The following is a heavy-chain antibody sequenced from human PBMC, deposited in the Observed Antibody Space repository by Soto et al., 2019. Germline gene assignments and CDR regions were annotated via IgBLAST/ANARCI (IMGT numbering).Heavy chain of an antibody. CDR3: ARMETNGDIVNWFDP. J-gene: IGHJ5*02. D-gene: IGHD4-17*01. Sequence: AASVKVSCKASGYTFTSYDINWVRQATGQGLEWMGWLNPNSGNTGCAQKFQGRVTMTRNTSISTAYMELSSLTSEDTAVYYCARMETNGDIVNWFDPWGQGTLVTVSS. V-gene: IGHV1-8*01. CDR2: LNPNSGNT. CDR1: GYTFTSYD.